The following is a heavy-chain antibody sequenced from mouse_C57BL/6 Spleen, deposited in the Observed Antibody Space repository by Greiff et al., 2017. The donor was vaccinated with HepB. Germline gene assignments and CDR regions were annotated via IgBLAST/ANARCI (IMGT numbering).Heavy chain of an antibody. J-gene: IGHJ2*01. Sequence: VMLVESGPELVKPGASVKISCKASGYAFSSSWMNWVKQRPGKGLEWIGRIYPGDGDTNYNGKFKGKATLTADKSSSTAYMQLSSLTSEDSAVYFCARDKGYGFDYWGQGTTLTVSS. V-gene: IGHV1-82*01. CDR3: ARDKGYGFDY. CDR1: GYAFSSSW. CDR2: IYPGDGDT. D-gene: IGHD2-2*01.